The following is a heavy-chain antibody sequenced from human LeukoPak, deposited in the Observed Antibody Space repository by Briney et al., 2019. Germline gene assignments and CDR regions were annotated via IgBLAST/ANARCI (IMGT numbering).Heavy chain of an antibody. D-gene: IGHD2-15*01. CDR3: ARRGCSGGSCPRDAFDI. CDR2: IYYSGST. V-gene: IGHV4-59*08. J-gene: IGHJ3*02. Sequence: SETLSLTCTVSGGSISSYYWSWIRQPPGKGLEWIGYIYYSGSTNYNPSLKSRVTISVDTSKNQFSLKLSSVTAADTAVYYCARRGCSGGSCPRDAFDIWGQGTMVIVSS. CDR1: GGSISSYY.